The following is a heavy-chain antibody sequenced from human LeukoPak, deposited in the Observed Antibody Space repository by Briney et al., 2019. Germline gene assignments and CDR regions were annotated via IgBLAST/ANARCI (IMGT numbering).Heavy chain of an antibody. CDR2: IYYDGNT. CDR1: GGSISNYY. D-gene: IGHD3-10*01. CDR3: AGDCGYGSGSAL. Sequence: SETLSLTCTVSGGSISNYYWTWIRQPPGKGLEWIGSIYYDGNTNYNPYLKSRVTILLDTPKNQFSLKLTSVTAADTAVYYCAGDCGYGSGSALWGQGTLI. J-gene: IGHJ4*02. V-gene: IGHV4-59*01.